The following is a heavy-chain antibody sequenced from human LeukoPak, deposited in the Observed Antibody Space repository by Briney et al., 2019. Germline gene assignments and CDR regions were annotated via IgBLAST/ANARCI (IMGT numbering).Heavy chain of an antibody. D-gene: IGHD3-10*01. CDR2: ISGSTGST. J-gene: IGHJ5*02. CDR3: ARAYYGSARSWFDP. CDR1: GFTFSNYA. V-gene: IGHV3-23*01. Sequence: GGSLRLSCAASGFTFSNYAMNWVRQAPGKGLEWVSLISGSTGSTYYADSVKGRFSISRDNSKNTVYLQMNSLRVEDTAVYYCARAYYGSARSWFDPWGQGSLVTVSS.